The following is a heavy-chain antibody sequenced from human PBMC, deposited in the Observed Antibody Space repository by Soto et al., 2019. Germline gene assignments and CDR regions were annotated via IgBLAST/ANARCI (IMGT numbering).Heavy chain of an antibody. CDR3: VKDRRDSSGTCSRCFGMDV. Sequence: QVQLMESGGSVLQPGRSLRLSCAASGFTFSSYGMHWVRQAPGKGLEWVTIISNDGSIQYYGDSVKGRFTVSRDNSKNTLFLEMNSLTAEDTATYYCVKDRRDSSGTCSRCFGMDVWGQGTTVTVSS. CDR2: ISNDGSIQ. V-gene: IGHV3-30*18. D-gene: IGHD3-22*01. J-gene: IGHJ6*02. CDR1: GFTFSSYG.